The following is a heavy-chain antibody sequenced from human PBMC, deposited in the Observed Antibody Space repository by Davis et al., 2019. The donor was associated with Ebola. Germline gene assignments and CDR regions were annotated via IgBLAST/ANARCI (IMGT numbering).Heavy chain of an antibody. CDR2: IYYSGST. CDR3: ARAEYSSSPFDY. J-gene: IGHJ4*02. CDR1: GGSISSHS. Sequence: PSEPLSLPCTVSGGSISSHSWSWIRQPPGKGLEWIGYIYYSGSTNYNPSLKSRVTISVDTSENQFSLKLSSVTAADTAVYYCARAEYSSSPFDYWGQGTLVTVSS. D-gene: IGHD6-6*01. V-gene: IGHV4-59*11.